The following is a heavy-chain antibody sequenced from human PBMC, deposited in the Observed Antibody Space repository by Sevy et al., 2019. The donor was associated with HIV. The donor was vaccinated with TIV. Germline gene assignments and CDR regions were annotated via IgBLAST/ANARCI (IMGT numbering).Heavy chain of an antibody. CDR1: GFTFSSYA. V-gene: IGHV3-23*01. CDR2: ISGSGGST. CDR3: ARGVYYYGMDV. Sequence: GGSLRLSCAASGFTFSSYAMSWVRQAPGKGLEWVSVISGSGGSTYYADSVKGRFTISRDNSKNTLYLQMNSLRAEDKAVYYGARGVYYYGMDVWGQGTTVTVSS. J-gene: IGHJ6*02.